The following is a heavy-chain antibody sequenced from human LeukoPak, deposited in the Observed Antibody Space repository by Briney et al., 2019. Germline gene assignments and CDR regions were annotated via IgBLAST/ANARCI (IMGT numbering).Heavy chain of an antibody. J-gene: IGHJ4*02. V-gene: IGHV1-24*01. CDR3: ATDPPYYYGSGSYG. CDR2: FDPEDGET. Sequence: ASVKVSCKVSGYTLTELSIHWVRQAPGKGLEWMGGFDPEDGETIYAQKFQGRVTMTEDTSTDTAYMELSSLRSEDTAVYYCATDPPYYYGSGSYGWGQGTLVTVSS. CDR1: GYTLTELS. D-gene: IGHD3-10*01.